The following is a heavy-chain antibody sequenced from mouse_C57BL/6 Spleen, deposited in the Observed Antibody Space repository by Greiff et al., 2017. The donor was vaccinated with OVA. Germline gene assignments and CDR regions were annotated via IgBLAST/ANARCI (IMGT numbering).Heavy chain of an antibody. V-gene: IGHV1-53*01. CDR2: INPSNGGT. Sequence: QVQLQQSGTELVKPGASVKLSCKASGYTFTSYWMHWVKQRPGQGLEWIGNINPSNGGTNYNEKFKSKATLTVDKSSSTAYMQLSSLTSEDSAVYYCAREGLRRDWYFDVWGTGTTVTVSS. CDR3: AREGLRRDWYFDV. J-gene: IGHJ1*03. D-gene: IGHD2-4*01. CDR1: GYTFTSYW.